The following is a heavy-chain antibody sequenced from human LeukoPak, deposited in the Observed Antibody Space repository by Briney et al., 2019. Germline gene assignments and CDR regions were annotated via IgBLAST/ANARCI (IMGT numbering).Heavy chain of an antibody. CDR2: IDYTGTT. V-gene: IGHV4-59*07. J-gene: IGHJ5*02. CDR3: ARYRQPSGPNWLDR. CDR1: VDSLSTSF. D-gene: IGHD2-15*01. Sequence: PWVPLSLTCTLSVDSLSTSFWPWPRHSPGKRRVCFGYIDYTGTTQYIPSLKSRVTISVDTSKNQFYLSLSSVTAADTAVYYCARYRQPSGPNWLDRWGQGTLVTVSS.